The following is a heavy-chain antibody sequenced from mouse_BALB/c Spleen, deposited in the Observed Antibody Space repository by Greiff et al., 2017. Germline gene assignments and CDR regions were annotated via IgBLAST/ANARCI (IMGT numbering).Heavy chain of an antibody. Sequence: VKLVESGPGLVAPSQSLSITCTVSGFSLTSYGVHWVRQPPGKGLEWLGVIWAGGSTNYNSALMSRLSISKDNSKSQVFLKMNSLQTDDTAMYYCARSNWDWFAYWGQGTLVTVSA. V-gene: IGHV2-9*02. CDR3: ARSNWDWFAY. D-gene: IGHD4-1*01. CDR2: IWAGGST. J-gene: IGHJ3*01. CDR1: GFSLTSYG.